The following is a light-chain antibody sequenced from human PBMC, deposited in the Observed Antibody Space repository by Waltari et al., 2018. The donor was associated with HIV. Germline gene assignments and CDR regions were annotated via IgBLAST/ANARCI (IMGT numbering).Light chain of an antibody. CDR2: KNT. J-gene: IGLJ1*01. CDR3: LSADSSGTHV. V-gene: IGLV3-25*03. CDR1: ASPKPY. Sequence: SSELTQPPSVSVSPGQTARITCSGDASPKPYTPWFQQKPGQAPVVVIHKNTERPSGIPERFSASRSGTTVTLTITGVQTDDEADYYCLSADSSGTHVFGPGTTVTVL.